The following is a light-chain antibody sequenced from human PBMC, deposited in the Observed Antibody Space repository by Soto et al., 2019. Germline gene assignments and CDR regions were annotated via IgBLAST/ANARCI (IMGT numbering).Light chain of an antibody. Sequence: EIVLTQSPANLSLSPGERATLSCRASQSVSSYLAWYQQKPGQAPRLLIYDASNMATGIPARFSGSGSGTDFTLTISSLEPEDFAVYYCHQRSNWPSTFGGGTKVEIK. CDR1: QSVSSY. CDR2: DAS. J-gene: IGKJ4*01. V-gene: IGKV3-11*01. CDR3: HQRSNWPST.